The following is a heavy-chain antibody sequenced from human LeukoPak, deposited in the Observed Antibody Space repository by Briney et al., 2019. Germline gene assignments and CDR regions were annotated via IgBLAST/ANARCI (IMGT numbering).Heavy chain of an antibody. CDR3: ARDNWSFDY. CDR2: ISYDGSNE. V-gene: IGHV3-30-3*01. CDR1: GFTFSTYA. J-gene: IGHJ4*02. D-gene: IGHD1-20*01. Sequence: PGGSLRLCCAASGFTFSTYAMHWARQAPGRGLEWVAVISYDGSNEYYADSVKGRFTISRDNSKNTLYLQVNSLRAEDTAVYYCARDNWSFDYWGQGTLVTVSS.